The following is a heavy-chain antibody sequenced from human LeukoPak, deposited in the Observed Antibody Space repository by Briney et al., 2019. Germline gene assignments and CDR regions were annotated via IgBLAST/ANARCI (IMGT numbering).Heavy chain of an antibody. Sequence: GGSLRLSCAASGFTFSGYGMHWVRQAPGKGLEWVAFIRYDGSNKNYADSVKGRFTISRDNSKNTLYLQMNSLRAEDTAVYYCAKAAAAGTHWFDPWGQGNLVTVSS. D-gene: IGHD6-13*01. V-gene: IGHV3-30*02. CDR1: GFTFSGYG. J-gene: IGHJ5*02. CDR2: IRYDGSNK. CDR3: AKAAAAGTHWFDP.